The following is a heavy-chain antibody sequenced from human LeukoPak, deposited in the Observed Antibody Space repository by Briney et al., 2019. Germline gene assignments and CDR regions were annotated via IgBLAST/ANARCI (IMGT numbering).Heavy chain of an antibody. D-gene: IGHD2-8*01. V-gene: IGHV1-18*01. Sequence: ASVKVSCKASGYTFTTYGISWVRQAPAQGLEWMGWIGNYNGDTNYAQKLQGRVTMTTDSSTTTAYMELRSLRSDDTAVYYCARDFLCTNGVCHDCFDPWGQGTLVTVSS. CDR3: ARDFLCTNGVCHDCFDP. CDR2: IGNYNGDT. CDR1: GYTFTTYG. J-gene: IGHJ5*02.